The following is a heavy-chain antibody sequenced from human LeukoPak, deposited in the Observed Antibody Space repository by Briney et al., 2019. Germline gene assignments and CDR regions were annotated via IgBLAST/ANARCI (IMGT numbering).Heavy chain of an antibody. CDR2: MNPNSGNT. Sequence: ASVKVSCKASGYTFTSYDINWVRQATGQGLEWMGWMNPNSGNTGYAQKFQGRVTMTRNTSISTAYMELSSLRSEDTAVYYCARKVTYYDFWSGYYTVFWFDPWGQGTWSPSPQ. CDR1: GYTFTSYD. V-gene: IGHV1-8*01. D-gene: IGHD3-3*01. J-gene: IGHJ5*02. CDR3: ARKVTYYDFWSGYYTVFWFDP.